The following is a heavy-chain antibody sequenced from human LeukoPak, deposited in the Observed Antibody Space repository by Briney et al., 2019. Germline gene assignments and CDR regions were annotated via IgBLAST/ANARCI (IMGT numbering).Heavy chain of an antibody. Sequence: GGSLRLSCGASGFIFNTYDMHWVRQAPGKGLEWVSSISGTSKYIHYSDSVKGRFTISRDNSKNSFYLQMNSLRVEDTAVYYCAREPQQFLEWLFDASPDYYYYMDVWGKGTTVTVSS. V-gene: IGHV3-21*01. D-gene: IGHD3-3*01. CDR2: ISGTSKYI. CDR1: GFIFNTYD. CDR3: AREPQQFLEWLFDASPDYYYYMDV. J-gene: IGHJ6*03.